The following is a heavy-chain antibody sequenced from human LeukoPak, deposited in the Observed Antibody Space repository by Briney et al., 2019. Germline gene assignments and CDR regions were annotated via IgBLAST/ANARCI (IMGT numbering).Heavy chain of an antibody. CDR1: GDSISSSNYY. J-gene: IGHJ5*02. CDR3: ARDKVGLRWLQWTGFDP. V-gene: IGHV4-39*02. CDR2: IYYSGST. Sequence: PSKTLSLTCTVSGDSISSSNYYWGWIRQPPGKGLEWIASIYYSGSTYYNPSLKSRVTISVDMSKNQFSLRLSSVTAADTAVYYCARDKVGLRWLQWTGFDPWGQGTLVTVSS. D-gene: IGHD5-24*01.